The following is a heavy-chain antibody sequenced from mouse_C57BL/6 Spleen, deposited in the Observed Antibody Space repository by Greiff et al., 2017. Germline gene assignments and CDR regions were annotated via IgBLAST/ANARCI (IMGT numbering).Heavy chain of an antibody. CDR3: AHFGSSSRAMDY. CDR1: GYTFTSYW. V-gene: IGHV1-74*01. CDR2: IHPSDSDT. J-gene: IGHJ4*01. D-gene: IGHD1-1*01. Sequence: VQLQQPGAELVKPGASVKVSCKASGYTFTSYWMHWVKQRPGQGLEWIGRIHPSDSDTNYNQKFKGQATLTVDKSSSPAYLQLSSLTSEASAVYYCAHFGSSSRAMDYWGQGTSLTVSS.